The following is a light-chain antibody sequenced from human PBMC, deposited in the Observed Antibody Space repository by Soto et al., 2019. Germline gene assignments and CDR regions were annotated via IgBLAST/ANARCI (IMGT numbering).Light chain of an antibody. J-gene: IGLJ1*01. Sequence: QSVLTQPPSVSAAPGQQVTISCSGSRSNIGDTYVSWYQHLPGTAPKLVVYDNDSRPSGIPGRFSGSKAGTSANLVITGLQTGYEADYYCGTWDDRLDGNYVFGTGTKLPVL. CDR1: RSNIGDTY. CDR2: DND. CDR3: GTWDDRLDGNYV. V-gene: IGLV1-51*01.